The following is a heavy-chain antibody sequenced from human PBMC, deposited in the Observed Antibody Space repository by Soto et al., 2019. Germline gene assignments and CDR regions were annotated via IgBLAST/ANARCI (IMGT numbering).Heavy chain of an antibody. J-gene: IGHJ4*02. CDR1: GDTFTDYY. CDR3: ARGRDVVVVTAALDY. D-gene: IGHD2-21*02. V-gene: IGHV1-46*01. Sequence: QVQLVQSGAEVKKPGASVKVSCKASGDTFTDYYIHWVRQAPGQGLEWMGTVNPSGGHTTYAQHFLGRMTRTRDTSTSTLYMELTSLTSEDTAVYYCARGRDVVVVTAALDYWGQGTLVTVSS. CDR2: VNPSGGHT.